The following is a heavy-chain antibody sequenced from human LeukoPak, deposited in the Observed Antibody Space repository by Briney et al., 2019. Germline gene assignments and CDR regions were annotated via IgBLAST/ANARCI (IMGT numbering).Heavy chain of an antibody. Sequence: GESLKISCKGSGYSFTSYWIGWVRQMPGKGLEGMGIIYPGDSDTRYSPSFQGQVTISADKSISTAYLQWSSLKASDTAMYYCARLPGYCSSTSCSSDAFDIWGQGTMVTVSS. CDR2: IYPGDSDT. V-gene: IGHV5-51*01. J-gene: IGHJ3*02. CDR1: GYSFTSYW. CDR3: ARLPGYCSSTSCSSDAFDI. D-gene: IGHD2-2*01.